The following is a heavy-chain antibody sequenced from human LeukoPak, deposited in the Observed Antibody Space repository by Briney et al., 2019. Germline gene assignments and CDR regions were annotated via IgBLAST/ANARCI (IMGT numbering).Heavy chain of an antibody. Sequence: PGGSLRLSCAASGFTVSSNYMSWVRQAPGKGLEWVSVIYSGGSTYYADSVKGRFTISRHNSKNTLYLQMNSLRAEDTAVYYCARDPGSYGYRTWDYWGQGTLVTVSS. D-gene: IGHD5-18*01. J-gene: IGHJ4*02. CDR3: ARDPGSYGYRTWDY. CDR1: GFTVSSNY. V-gene: IGHV3-66*01. CDR2: IYSGGST.